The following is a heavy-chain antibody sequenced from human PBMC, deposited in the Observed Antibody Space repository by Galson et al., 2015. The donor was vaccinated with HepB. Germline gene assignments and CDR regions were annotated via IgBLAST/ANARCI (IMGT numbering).Heavy chain of an antibody. D-gene: IGHD3-22*01. CDR1: GYTFTSYA. CDR2: INAGNGNT. Sequence: SVKVSCKASGYTFTSYAMHWVRQAPGQRLEWMGWINAGNGNTKYSQKFQGRVTITRDTSASTAYMELSSLRSEDTAVYYCARRAPGNTMIANYYFDYWGQGTLVTVSS. CDR3: ARRAPGNTMIANYYFDY. J-gene: IGHJ4*02. V-gene: IGHV1-3*01.